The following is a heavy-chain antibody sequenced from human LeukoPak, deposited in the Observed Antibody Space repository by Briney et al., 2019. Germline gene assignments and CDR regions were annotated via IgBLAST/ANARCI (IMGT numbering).Heavy chain of an antibody. J-gene: IGHJ3*02. V-gene: IGHV4-30-4*01. CDR3: ARFDYDYVWGSYRYITGAFDI. Sequence: SETLSLTCTVSGGSISSGDYYWSWIRQPPGKGLEWIGYIYYSGSTYYNPSLKSRVTISVDTSKNQFSLKLSSVTAADTAVYYCARFDYDYVWGSYRYITGAFDIWGQGTMVTVSS. D-gene: IGHD3-16*02. CDR2: IYYSGST. CDR1: GGSISSGDYY.